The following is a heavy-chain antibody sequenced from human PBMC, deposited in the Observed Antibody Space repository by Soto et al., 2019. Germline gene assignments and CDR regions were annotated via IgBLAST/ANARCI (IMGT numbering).Heavy chain of an antibody. CDR1: GYSIRSGYF. CDR2: VFHTGRA. J-gene: IGHJ6*02. Sequence: TSETLSLTCAVSGYSIRSGYFWGWIRQPPGKGLEWIGYVFHTGRANYNASLKSRVSISLDTSNYQFSLKLSSVTAADTAVYYCARDGDGRMTTNPYYYNGMDVWGPGTTVTVSS. CDR3: ARDGDGRMTTNPYYYNGMDV. V-gene: IGHV4-38-2*02. D-gene: IGHD4-4*01.